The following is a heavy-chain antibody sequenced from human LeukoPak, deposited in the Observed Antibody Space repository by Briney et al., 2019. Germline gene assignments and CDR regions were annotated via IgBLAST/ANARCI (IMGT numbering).Heavy chain of an antibody. CDR2: ISGSGGST. V-gene: IGHV3-23*01. Sequence: GGSLRLSCAASGFTFSSYAMSWVRQAPGKGLEWVSAISGSGGSTYCADSVKGRLTISRDNSKNTLYLQMNSLRAEDTAVYYCAKDSLDYAGIAASWYWGQGIPVAVSS. D-gene: IGHD6-13*01. CDR3: AKDSLDYAGIAASWY. CDR1: GFTFSSYA. J-gene: IGHJ4*02.